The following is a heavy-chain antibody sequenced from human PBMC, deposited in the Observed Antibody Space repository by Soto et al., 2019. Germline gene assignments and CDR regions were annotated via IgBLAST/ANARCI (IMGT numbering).Heavy chain of an antibody. Sequence: SETLSLTCTVSGGSISSYYWSWIRQPPGKGLEWIGYIYYSGSTNYNPSLKSRVTISVETSKNQFSLKLSSVTAADTAVYYCASYTVTGTTKFDYWGQGTLVTVSS. CDR3: ASYTVTGTTKFDY. D-gene: IGHD1-7*01. J-gene: IGHJ4*02. CDR2: IYYSGST. V-gene: IGHV4-59*01. CDR1: GGSISSYY.